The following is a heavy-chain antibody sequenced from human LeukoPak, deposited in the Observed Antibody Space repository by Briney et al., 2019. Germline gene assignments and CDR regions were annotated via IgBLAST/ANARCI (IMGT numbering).Heavy chain of an antibody. CDR3: SRSLDY. J-gene: IGHJ4*02. Sequence: GGSLRLSCAASGFPFSDYWMEWVRPAPGKGMEWVANINQDGSEQFYVDSVKGRFTISRDNAKNSLYPQTNSLRAEDTAVYYCSRSLDYWGQGALVSVSS. CDR1: GFPFSDYW. V-gene: IGHV3-7*01. CDR2: INQDGSEQ.